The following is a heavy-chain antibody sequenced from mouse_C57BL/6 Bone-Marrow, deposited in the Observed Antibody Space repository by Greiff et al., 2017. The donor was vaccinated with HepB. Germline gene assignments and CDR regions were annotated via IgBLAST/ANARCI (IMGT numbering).Heavy chain of an antibody. D-gene: IGHD1-1*01. J-gene: IGHJ2*01. Sequence: QVQLQQSGAELMKPGASVKLSCKATGYTFTGYWIEWVKQRPGHGLEWIGEILPGSGSTYYNEKFKGKATFTADTSSNTAYMQLSSLTTEDSAIYYCARAPFTTVVATDYWGQGTTLTVSS. V-gene: IGHV1-9*01. CDR2: ILPGSGST. CDR1: GYTFTGYW. CDR3: ARAPFTTVVATDY.